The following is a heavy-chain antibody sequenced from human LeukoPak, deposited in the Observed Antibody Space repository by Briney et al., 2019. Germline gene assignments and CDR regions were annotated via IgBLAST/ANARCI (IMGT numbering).Heavy chain of an antibody. CDR2: IYYSGST. V-gene: IGHV4-59*08. Sequence: PSETLSLTCTVSGGSISSYYWSWIRQPPGKGLEWIGYIYYSGSTNYNPSLKSRVTISVDTSKNQFSLKLSSVTAADTAVYYCARPDYGGNSWDWYFDLWGRGTLVTVSS. D-gene: IGHD4-23*01. J-gene: IGHJ2*01. CDR3: ARPDYGGNSWDWYFDL. CDR1: GGSISSYY.